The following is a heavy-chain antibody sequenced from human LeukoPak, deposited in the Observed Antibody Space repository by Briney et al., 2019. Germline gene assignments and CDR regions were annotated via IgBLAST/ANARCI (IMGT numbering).Heavy chain of an antibody. CDR1: GFTVNTNY. CDR2: IYSGGNT. D-gene: IGHD7-27*01. CDR3: TRYWGSGNAFDI. Sequence: PGGSLRLSCAASGFTVNTNYISWVRQAPGKELEWVSIIYSGGNTYYADSVKGRFTISRDNSKNTLYLQMNTLRVEDTAMYYCTRYWGSGNAFDIWGQGTMVTVSS. V-gene: IGHV3-53*01. J-gene: IGHJ3*02.